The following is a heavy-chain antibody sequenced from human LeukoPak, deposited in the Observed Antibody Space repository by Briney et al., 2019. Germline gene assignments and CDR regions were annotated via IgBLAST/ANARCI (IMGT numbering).Heavy chain of an antibody. V-gene: IGHV1-69*13. CDR3: ARFVAGYYAFDI. CDR1: GGTFSSYA. Sequence: EASVKVSCKASGGTFSSYAISWVRQAPGQGLEWMGGIIPTFGTANYAQKFQGRVTITADESTSTAYMELSSLRSEDTAVYYCARFVAGYYAFDIWGQGTMVTVSS. CDR2: IIPTFGTA. D-gene: IGHD6-19*01. J-gene: IGHJ3*02.